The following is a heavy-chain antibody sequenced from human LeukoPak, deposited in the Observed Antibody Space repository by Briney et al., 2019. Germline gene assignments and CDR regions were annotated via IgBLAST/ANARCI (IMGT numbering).Heavy chain of an antibody. D-gene: IGHD2-2*03. J-gene: IGHJ6*02. CDR1: GGSISSYY. CDR3: ARNGYCSSNSCYRPYGMDV. V-gene: IGHV4-59*01. Sequence: SETLSPTWAVAGGSISSYYWSWVRQPAGGVLGWGGSIHYGGNTNYNPSLKSRVTISVDTSKKQFSLKLSSVTAADTAVYYCARNGYCSSNSCYRPYGMDVWGQGTTVTVSS. CDR2: IHYGGNT.